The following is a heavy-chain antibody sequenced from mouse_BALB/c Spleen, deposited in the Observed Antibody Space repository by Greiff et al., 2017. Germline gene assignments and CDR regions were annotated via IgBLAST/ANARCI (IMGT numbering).Heavy chain of an antibody. CDR2: IYPGGGYT. CDR3: AIDSSGSYYFDY. J-gene: IGHJ2*01. CDR1: GYTFTNYW. D-gene: IGHD3-2*01. Sequence: QVQLQQSGAELVRPGTSVKISCKASGYTFTNYWLGWVKQRPGHGLEWIGDIYPGGGYTNYNEKFKGKATLTADTSSSTAYMQLSSLTSEDSAVYFCAIDSSGSYYFDYWGQGTTLTVSS. V-gene: IGHV1-63*02.